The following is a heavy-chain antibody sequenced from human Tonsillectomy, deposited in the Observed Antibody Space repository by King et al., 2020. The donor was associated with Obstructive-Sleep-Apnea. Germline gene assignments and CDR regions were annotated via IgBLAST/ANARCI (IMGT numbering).Heavy chain of an antibody. D-gene: IGHD2-15*01. CDR1: GFTFSTYT. CDR2: INDPSNYI. J-gene: IGHJ5*02. CDR3: VRGGWDT. Sequence: VQLVESGGGLVKPGGSLRLSCAASGFTFSTYTMHWVRQSPGKRLEWVSSINDPSNYIFYADSVKGRLTVSRDNAKNSLYLQMNSLRHDDTAVYFCVRGGWDTWGQGTLVTVSS. V-gene: IGHV3-21*06.